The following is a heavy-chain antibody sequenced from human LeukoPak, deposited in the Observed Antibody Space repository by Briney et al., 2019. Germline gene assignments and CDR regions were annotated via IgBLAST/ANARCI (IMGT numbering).Heavy chain of an antibody. CDR3: ARRRDETATAAGYYHMDV. D-gene: IGHD3-22*01. CDR1: GASISSYY. CDR2: IFPSGGI. J-gene: IGHJ6*03. V-gene: IGHV4-4*09. Sequence: RPSETLSLTCTVSGASISSYYWSWFRRPPGKGLEWIAYIFPSGGINFNPSLKSRVSISVDGSKNNFSLDLSSVTAADTAVYYCARRRDETATAAGYYHMDVWGKGTTVTVSS.